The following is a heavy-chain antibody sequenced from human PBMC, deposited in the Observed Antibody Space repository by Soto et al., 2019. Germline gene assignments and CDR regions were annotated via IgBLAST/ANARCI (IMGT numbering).Heavy chain of an antibody. D-gene: IGHD5-12*01. Sequence: GGSLRFSCAASGFTFSSYGMHWVRQAPGKGLEWVAVISYDGSKKYYADSVKGRFTISRDNSKNTLYLQMNSLRAEDTAVYYCAKSRVASGYDLDMDVWGKGTTVTVSS. CDR3: AKSRVASGYDLDMDV. CDR2: ISYDGSKK. V-gene: IGHV3-30*18. CDR1: GFTFSSYG. J-gene: IGHJ6*03.